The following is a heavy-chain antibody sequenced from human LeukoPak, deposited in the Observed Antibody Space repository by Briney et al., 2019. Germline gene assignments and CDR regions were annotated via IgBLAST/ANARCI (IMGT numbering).Heavy chain of an antibody. CDR2: IYSGGST. CDR1: GLTVSSNY. J-gene: IGHJ4*02. D-gene: IGHD5-18*01. Sequence: GGSLRLSCAASGLTVSSNYMSWVRQAPGKGLEWVSVIYSGGSTYYADSVKGRFTISRDNSKNTLYLQMNSLRAEDTAVYYCARGFDGGYSYGPPDYWGQGTLVTVSS. V-gene: IGHV3-53*01. CDR3: ARGFDGGYSYGPPDY.